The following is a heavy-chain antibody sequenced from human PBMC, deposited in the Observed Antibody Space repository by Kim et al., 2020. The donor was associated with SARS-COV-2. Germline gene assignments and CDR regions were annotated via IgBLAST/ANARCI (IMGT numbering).Heavy chain of an antibody. CDR1: GGSISSYY. CDR2: IYYSGST. Sequence: SETLSLTCTVSGGSISSYYWSWIRQPPGKGLEWIGYIYYSGSTNYNPSLKSRVTISVDTSKNQFSLKLSSVTAADTAVYYCARVPYCSGGSCYSTGYYYYYGMDVWGQGTTVTVSS. D-gene: IGHD2-15*01. J-gene: IGHJ6*02. CDR3: ARVPYCSGGSCYSTGYYYYYGMDV. V-gene: IGHV4-59*13.